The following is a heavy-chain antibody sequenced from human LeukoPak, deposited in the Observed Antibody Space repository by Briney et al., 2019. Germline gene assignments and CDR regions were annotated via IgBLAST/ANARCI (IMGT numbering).Heavy chain of an antibody. CDR3: TTGPGNSGY. J-gene: IGHJ4*02. Sequence: PGGSLRLSCAVSGLTFSNAWMSWVRQAPGXGLEWVGRIKSTTVDGTPEYAAPVKGRFTISRDDSKNTVYLQMNSLKTEDTAVYYCTTGPGNSGYWGQGTLVTVSS. CDR1: GLTFSNAW. D-gene: IGHD4-23*01. V-gene: IGHV3-15*01. CDR2: IKSTTVDGTP.